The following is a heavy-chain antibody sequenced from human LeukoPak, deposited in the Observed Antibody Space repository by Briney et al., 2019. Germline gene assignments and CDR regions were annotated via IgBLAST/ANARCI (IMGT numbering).Heavy chain of an antibody. CDR3: ARNEEGFPDY. Sequence: GASLKISCKGSGYRLNSYWIAWVRQMPGKGLEWMGIIYPGDSDTRYSPSFQGQVTIPADKSISTAYLQWSSLKASDTAIYYCARNEEGFPDYWGQGTLVTVSS. CDR1: GYRLNSYW. J-gene: IGHJ4*02. V-gene: IGHV5-51*01. CDR2: IYPGDSDT.